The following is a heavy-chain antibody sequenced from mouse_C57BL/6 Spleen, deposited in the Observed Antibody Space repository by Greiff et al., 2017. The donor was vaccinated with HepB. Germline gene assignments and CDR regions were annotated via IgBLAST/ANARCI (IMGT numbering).Heavy chain of an antibody. CDR3: ARDHYYDYDGGFAY. V-gene: IGHV5-4*01. CDR1: GFTFSSYA. CDR2: ISDGGSYT. D-gene: IGHD2-4*01. Sequence: EVKLMESGGGLVKPGGSLKLSCAASGFTFSSYAMSWVRQTPEKRLEWVATISDGGSYTYYPDNVKGRFTISRDNAKNNLYLQMSHLKSEDTAMYYCARDHYYDYDGGFAYWGQGTLVTVSA. J-gene: IGHJ3*01.